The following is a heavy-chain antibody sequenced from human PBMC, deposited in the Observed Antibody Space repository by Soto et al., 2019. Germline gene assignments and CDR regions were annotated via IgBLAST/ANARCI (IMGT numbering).Heavy chain of an antibody. CDR3: AHSFLDTALPWY. Sequence: SGPTLVNPTQTPTLTCTFSGFSLSTSGVGVGWIRQPPGKALEWLALIYWNDDKRYSPSLKSRLTITKDTSKNQVVLTMTNMDPVDTATYYCAHSFLDTALPWYWGQGTLVTVSS. CDR2: IYWNDDK. D-gene: IGHD5-18*01. V-gene: IGHV2-5*01. CDR1: GFSLSTSGVG. J-gene: IGHJ4*02.